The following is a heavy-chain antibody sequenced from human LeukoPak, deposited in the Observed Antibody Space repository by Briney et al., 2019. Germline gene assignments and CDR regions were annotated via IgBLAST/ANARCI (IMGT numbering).Heavy chain of an antibody. CDR3: ARLNYYYDSSGHYSDYYYYGMDV. Sequence: GASVTVSCTASGGTFSSYAISWVRQAPGQGLEWMGGIIPIFGTANYAQKFQGRVTITAGESTSTAYMELSSLRSEDTAVYYCARLNYYYDSSGHYSDYYYYGMDVWGQGTTVTVSS. CDR1: GGTFSSYA. CDR2: IIPIFGTA. J-gene: IGHJ6*02. D-gene: IGHD3-22*01. V-gene: IGHV1-69*01.